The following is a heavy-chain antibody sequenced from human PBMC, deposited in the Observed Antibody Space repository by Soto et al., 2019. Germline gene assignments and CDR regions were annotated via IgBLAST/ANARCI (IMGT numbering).Heavy chain of an antibody. CDR3: AKDLNETKYYSDY. V-gene: IGHV3-30*04. CDR1: GFTFSSYA. D-gene: IGHD1-1*01. Sequence: SLRLSFSASGFTFSSYAMHWVPQAPGKGLEWVAVISYDGSNKYYADSVKGRFTISRDNSKNTLYLQMNSLTAEDTAVYYCAKDLNETKYYSDYWGQGTLVTVSS. CDR2: ISYDGSNK. J-gene: IGHJ4*02.